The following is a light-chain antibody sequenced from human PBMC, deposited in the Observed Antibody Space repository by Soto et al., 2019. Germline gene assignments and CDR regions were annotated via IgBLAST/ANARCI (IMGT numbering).Light chain of an antibody. CDR2: GAS. V-gene: IGKV1-39*01. CDR3: QLSYTTPRT. J-gene: IGKJ1*01. CDR1: QSISRH. Sequence: DIQMTQSPSSLSASVGDRVTITCRASQSISRHLNWYQQKPGKAPKLLIYGASSLQGGVPSRFSGSGSETDFTLTITTLQPEDFATYYCQLSYTTPRTFGQGTKVEIK.